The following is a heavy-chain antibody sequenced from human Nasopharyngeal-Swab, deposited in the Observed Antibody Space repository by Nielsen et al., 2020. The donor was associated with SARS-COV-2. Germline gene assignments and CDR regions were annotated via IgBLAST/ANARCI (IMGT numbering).Heavy chain of an antibody. CDR2: MNPNSGNT. Sequence: ASVKVSCKASGYTFTSYDINWVRQATGQGLEWMGWMNPNSGNTGYAQKFQGRVIMTRNTSISTAYMALSSLRSEDTAVYYCARVYSSSWIDAFDIWGQGTMVTVSS. D-gene: IGHD6-13*01. CDR1: GYTFTSYD. J-gene: IGHJ3*02. V-gene: IGHV1-8*01. CDR3: ARVYSSSWIDAFDI.